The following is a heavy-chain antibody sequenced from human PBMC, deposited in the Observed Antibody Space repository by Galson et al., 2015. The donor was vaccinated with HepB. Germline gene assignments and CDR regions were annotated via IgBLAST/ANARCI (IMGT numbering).Heavy chain of an antibody. CDR1: GLTFGDYA. J-gene: IGHJ4*02. Sequence: SLRLSCAASGLTFGDYAMSWFRQAPGKGLEWVGFIRSKAYGGTVEDAASVKGRFTISRDDSKSIAYLQMNNLKTEDTAVYYCTRDEGGITGTFDYWGQGTLVTVSS. CDR3: TRDEGGITGTFDY. D-gene: IGHD1-20*01. V-gene: IGHV3-49*03. CDR2: IRSKAYGGTV.